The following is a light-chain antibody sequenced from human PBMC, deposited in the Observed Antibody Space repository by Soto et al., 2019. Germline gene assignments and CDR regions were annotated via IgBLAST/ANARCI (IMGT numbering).Light chain of an antibody. J-gene: IGKJ4*01. V-gene: IGKV3-11*01. CDR2: DAS. Sequence: EIVLTQSPATLSLSPGERATLSCRASQSVSSYIAWYQQKPGQAPRLLIYDASNRATGIPARFSGSGSGTEITLTISSLEPEEFAVYYCQQRSNWPLTFGGGTKVEFK. CDR1: QSVSSY. CDR3: QQRSNWPLT.